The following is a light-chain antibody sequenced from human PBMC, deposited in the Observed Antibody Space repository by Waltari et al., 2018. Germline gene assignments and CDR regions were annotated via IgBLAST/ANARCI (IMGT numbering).Light chain of an antibody. CDR3: QSYDTSLSAWV. CDR2: DNT. CDR1: SSNIGANYN. J-gene: IGLJ3*02. V-gene: IGLV1-40*01. Sequence: QSVLTQPPSVSGAPGQRVTISCSGSSSNIGANYNGYWYQQLPGTAPKLFIYDNTNRPAGVPDRFAGSKSGTSASLAITGLQTEDEADYYCQSYDTSLSAWVFGGGTKLTVL.